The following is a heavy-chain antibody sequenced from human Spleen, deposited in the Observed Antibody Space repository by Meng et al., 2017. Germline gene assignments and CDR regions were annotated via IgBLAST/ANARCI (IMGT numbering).Heavy chain of an antibody. J-gene: IGHJ3*02. CDR3: GMGGKYWDVFDI. CDR1: GGTFRYNA. V-gene: IGHV1-69*06. D-gene: IGHD1-26*01. CDR2: IVPMLGTA. Sequence: SVKVSCKASGGTFRYNAISWVRQAPGQGLEWMGGIVPMLGTANYAQKFQGRVKISADKSTNTAYMDLSSLRSEDKAVYYCGMGGKYWDVFDIWGQERMVTVSS.